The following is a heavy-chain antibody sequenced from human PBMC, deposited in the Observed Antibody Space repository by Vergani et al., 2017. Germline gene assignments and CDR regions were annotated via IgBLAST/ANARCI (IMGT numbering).Heavy chain of an antibody. CDR3: ARSRVVPAAIPPYLDY. V-gene: IGHV1-2*02. CDR1: GYTFTGYY. CDR2: INPNSGGT. Sequence: QVQLVQSGAEVKKPGASVKVSCKASGYTFTGYYMHWVRQAPGQGLEWMGWINPNSGGTNYAQKFQGRVTMTRDTSISTAYMELSRLRSDDTAVYYCARSRVVPAAIPPYLDYWGQGTLVTCSS. J-gene: IGHJ4*02. D-gene: IGHD2-2*01.